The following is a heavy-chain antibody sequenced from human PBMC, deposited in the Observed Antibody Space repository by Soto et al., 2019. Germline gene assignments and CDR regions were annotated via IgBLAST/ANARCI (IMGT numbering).Heavy chain of an antibody. D-gene: IGHD3-10*01. J-gene: IGHJ3*02. Sequence: GESLKISCKGSGYSFTSYWIGWVRQMPGKGLEWMGIIYPGDSDTRYSPSFQGQVTISADKSISTAYLQWSSLKASGTAMYYCASVTMAPSGAFDIWGQGTMVTVSS. V-gene: IGHV5-51*01. CDR3: ASVTMAPSGAFDI. CDR2: IYPGDSDT. CDR1: GYSFTSYW.